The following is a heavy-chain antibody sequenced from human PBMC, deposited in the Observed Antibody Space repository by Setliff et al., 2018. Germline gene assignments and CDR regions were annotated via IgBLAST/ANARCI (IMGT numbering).Heavy chain of an antibody. J-gene: IGHJ4*02. D-gene: IGHD3-10*01. CDR1: GFTFSSYW. CDR3: VRDPWPTGYYSSGSYYSDY. CDR2: IKQDGSEK. Sequence: GESLKLSCAASGFTFSSYWMSWVRQAPGKGLEWVANIKQDGSEKYYVDSVKGRFIISXXXARXSXXXXXXXXXXXXXAVYYCVRDPWPTGYYSSGSYYSDYWGQGTLVTVSS. V-gene: IGHV3-7*01.